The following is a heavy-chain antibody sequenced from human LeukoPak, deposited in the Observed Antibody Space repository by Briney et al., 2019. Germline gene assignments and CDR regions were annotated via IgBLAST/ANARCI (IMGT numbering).Heavy chain of an antibody. V-gene: IGHV4-38-2*02. CDR2: VYHSGTT. J-gene: IGHJ4*02. CDR1: GFSISSIYY. CDR3: ARRVRGYSYGFTKKTYYFDY. Sequence: SETLSLTCTASGFSISSIYYWGWIRQPPGKGLEWIGTVYHSGTTYSNPSLKSRFTISVDTSKNQFSLKLSSVTAADTAVYYCARRVRGYSYGFTKKTYYFDYWGQGTLVTVSS. D-gene: IGHD5-18*01.